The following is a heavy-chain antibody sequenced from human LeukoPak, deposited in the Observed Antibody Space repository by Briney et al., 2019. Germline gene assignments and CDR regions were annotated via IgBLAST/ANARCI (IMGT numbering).Heavy chain of an antibody. J-gene: IGHJ3*02. CDR3: ATPYSGGYHGLDI. CDR1: GGSITSRTYY. D-gene: IGHD1-26*01. Sequence: PSETLSLTSTVAGGSITSRTYYCGWLRQPPGNGWEGFGRIYYSGSTNYNPSLKRPVPISVDTSKNQFSLKLNSVTAADTAVYYCATPYSGGYHGLDIWGQGTMVTVSS. CDR2: IYYSGST. V-gene: IGHV4-39*01.